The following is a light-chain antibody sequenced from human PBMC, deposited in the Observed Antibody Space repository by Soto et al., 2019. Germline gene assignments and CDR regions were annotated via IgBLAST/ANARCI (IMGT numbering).Light chain of an antibody. V-gene: IGKV3D-20*01. CDR3: QQYGSSPFT. CDR2: DAS. J-gene: IGKJ3*01. Sequence: EIVLTQSPATLSLSPGERATLSCGASQSVGSSYVAWYQQKPGLAPRLLIYDASSRATGIPDRFSGSGSGTDFTLTISRLEPEDFALYYCQQYGSSPFTFGPGTKVYIK. CDR1: QSVGSSY.